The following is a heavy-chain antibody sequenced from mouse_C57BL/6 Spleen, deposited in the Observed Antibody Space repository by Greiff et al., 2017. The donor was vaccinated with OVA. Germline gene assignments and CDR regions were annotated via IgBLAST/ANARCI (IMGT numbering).Heavy chain of an antibody. J-gene: IGHJ4*01. CDR2: INPSSGYT. Sequence: QVQLKESGAELARPGASVKMSCKASGYTFTSYTMHWVKQRPGQGLEWIGYINPSSGYTKYNQKFKDKATLTADKSSSTAYMQLSSLTSEDSAVYYCARGDEGYAMDYWGQGTSVTVSS. CDR1: GYTFTSYT. CDR3: ARGDEGYAMDY. V-gene: IGHV1-4*01.